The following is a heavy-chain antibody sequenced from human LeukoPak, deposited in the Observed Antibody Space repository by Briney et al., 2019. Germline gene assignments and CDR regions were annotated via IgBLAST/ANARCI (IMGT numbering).Heavy chain of an antibody. J-gene: IGHJ6*03. CDR2: IYYSGST. V-gene: IGHV4-39*07. CDR3: ARDSYYYYYMDV. CDR1: GGSISSSSYY. Sequence: SETLSLTCTVSGGSISSSSYYWGWIRQPPGKGLEWIGSIYYSGSTYYNPSLKSRVTISVDTSKNQFSLKLSSVTAADTAVYYCARDSYYYYYMDVWGKGTTVTVSS.